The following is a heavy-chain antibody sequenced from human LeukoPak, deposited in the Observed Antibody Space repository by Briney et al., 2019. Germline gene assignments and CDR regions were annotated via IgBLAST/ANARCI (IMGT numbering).Heavy chain of an antibody. CDR1: GFTFSSYS. CDR3: AKSPSMFHSSSWDY. V-gene: IGHV3-23*01. CDR2: ISGSGGST. D-gene: IGHD6-13*01. Sequence: GGSLRLSCAASGFTFSSYSMNWVRQAPGKGLEWVSAISGSGGSTYYADSVKGRFTISRDNSKNTLYLQMNSLRAEDTAVYYCAKSPSMFHSSSWDYWGQGTLVTVSS. J-gene: IGHJ4*02.